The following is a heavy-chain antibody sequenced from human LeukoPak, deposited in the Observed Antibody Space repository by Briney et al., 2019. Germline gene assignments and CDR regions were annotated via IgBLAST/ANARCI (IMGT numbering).Heavy chain of an antibody. J-gene: IGHJ2*01. Sequence: GGSLRLSCATSGFTFSSYGMHWVRQAPGKGLEWVAFIRYDRSNEYYADSVKGRFTISRDNSKNTLYLQMNSLRAEDTAVYYCAKDGSGVRGVPYWYFDLWGRGTLVTVSS. D-gene: IGHD3-10*01. CDR1: GFTFSSYG. CDR2: IRYDRSNE. CDR3: AKDGSGVRGVPYWYFDL. V-gene: IGHV3-30*02.